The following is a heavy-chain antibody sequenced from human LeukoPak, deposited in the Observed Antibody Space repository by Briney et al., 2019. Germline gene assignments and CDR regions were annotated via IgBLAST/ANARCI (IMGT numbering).Heavy chain of an antibody. CDR3: ASTGYLYYYGMDV. CDR2: IYYSGST. Sequence: SETLSLTCTVSGGSISSSSYYWGWIRQPPGKGLEWIGSIYYSGSTYYNPSLKSRITISVDTSKNQFSLKLSSVTAADTAVYYCASTGYLYYYGMDVWGQGTTVTVSS. J-gene: IGHJ6*02. CDR1: GGSISSSSYY. D-gene: IGHD3-9*01. V-gene: IGHV4-39*01.